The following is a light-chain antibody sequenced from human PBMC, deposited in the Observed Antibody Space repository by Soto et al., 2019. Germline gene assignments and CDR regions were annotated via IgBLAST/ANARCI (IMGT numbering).Light chain of an antibody. CDR1: QGISSW. CDR3: QHFNSYPWT. Sequence: DIQMTQSPSTLSASLGDRVTITCRASQGISSWLAWYQQRPGKAPKLLIYAASSLQSGVPSRFSGSGSGTEFTLTISSLQPDDVATYYCQHFNSYPWTFGQGTKVDIK. CDR2: AAS. J-gene: IGKJ1*01. V-gene: IGKV1D-16*01.